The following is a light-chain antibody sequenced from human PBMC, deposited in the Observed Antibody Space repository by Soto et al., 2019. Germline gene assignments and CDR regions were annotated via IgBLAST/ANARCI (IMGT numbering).Light chain of an antibody. CDR1: QSVSSSF. J-gene: IGKJ4*01. CDR3: QQYESSPLT. V-gene: IGKV3-20*01. CDR2: RAS. Sequence: EIVLTQSPDTLSLSPRERATLSCRASQSVSSSFLAWYHQKPGQAPRLLIYRASSRATGIPDRFTGSGSGTDFTLTISRLEPEDFAVYYCQQYESSPLTFGGGTKVEIK.